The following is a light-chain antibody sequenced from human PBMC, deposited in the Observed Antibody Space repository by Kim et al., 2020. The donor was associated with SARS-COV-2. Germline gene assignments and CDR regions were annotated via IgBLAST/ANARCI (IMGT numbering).Light chain of an antibody. J-gene: IGKJ3*01. V-gene: IGKV1-33*01. Sequence: ASVGDRVTITCQASQDIANYLNWYQQIPGKAPKLLIYDASTLETGVTSRFSGSGSGTDFTFTISSLQPDDIATYYCQQYDSVPFTFGPGTKVDIK. CDR3: QQYDSVPFT. CDR1: QDIANY. CDR2: DAS.